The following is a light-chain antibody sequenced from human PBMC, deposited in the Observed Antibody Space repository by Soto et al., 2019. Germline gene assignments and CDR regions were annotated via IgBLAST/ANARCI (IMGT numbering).Light chain of an antibody. Sequence: DIQMTQSPSSLSASVGDRVTITCQASQDINNYLNWYQQKPGKAPKLLIYGASNLETGVPSRFSGGGYGTHFTFTITSLQSEDFATYYCQQYDSLAKCTFGGGTKVEIE. J-gene: IGKJ4*01. CDR1: QDINNY. CDR3: QQYDSLAKCT. V-gene: IGKV1-33*01. CDR2: GAS.